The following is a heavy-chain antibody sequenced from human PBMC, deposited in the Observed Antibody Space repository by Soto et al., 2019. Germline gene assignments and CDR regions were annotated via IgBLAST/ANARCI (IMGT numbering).Heavy chain of an antibody. CDR3: ASCWLGWELGAYFDY. J-gene: IGHJ4*02. V-gene: IGHV3-7*05. Sequence: EVQLVESGGGLVQPGGSLRLSCAASGFTFSSYWMSWVRQAPGKGLEWVANIKQDGSEKYYVDSVKGRFTISRDNAKNSLYLQMNSLRAEDTAVYYCASCWLGWELGAYFDYWGQGTLVTVSS. CDR1: GFTFSSYW. CDR2: IKQDGSEK. D-gene: IGHD1-26*01.